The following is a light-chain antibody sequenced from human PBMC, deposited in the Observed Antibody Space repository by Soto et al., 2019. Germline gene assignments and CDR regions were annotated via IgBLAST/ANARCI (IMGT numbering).Light chain of an antibody. Sequence: EIVLTHSPGTLSLSPWEIATLSCRASQSVSSSYLAWYQQKPGQAPRLLIYGASSRATGIPDRFSGSGSGTDFTLTISRVEPEDFALYICQQYDGSPITFGQGTRLEIK. V-gene: IGKV3-20*01. CDR1: QSVSSSY. CDR3: QQYDGSPIT. CDR2: GAS. J-gene: IGKJ5*01.